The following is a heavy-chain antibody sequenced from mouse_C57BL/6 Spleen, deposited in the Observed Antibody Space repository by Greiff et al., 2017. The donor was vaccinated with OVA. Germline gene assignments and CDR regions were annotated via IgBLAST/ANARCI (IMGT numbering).Heavy chain of an antibody. CDR2: IDPSDSET. CDR3: ASDYGSSYEGAMDD. J-gene: IGHJ4*01. D-gene: IGHD1-1*01. V-gene: IGHV1-52*01. Sequence: QVQLQQPGAELVRPGSSVKLSCKASGYTFTSYWMHWVKQRPIQGLEWIGNIDPSDSETHYNQKFKDKATLTVDKSSSTAYMQLSSLTSEDSAVYYCASDYGSSYEGAMDDWGQGTSVTVSS. CDR1: GYTFTSYW.